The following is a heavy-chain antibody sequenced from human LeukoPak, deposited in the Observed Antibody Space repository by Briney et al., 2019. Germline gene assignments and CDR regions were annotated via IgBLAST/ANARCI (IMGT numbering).Heavy chain of an antibody. CDR3: AKDISGTYLAALDY. D-gene: IGHD1-26*01. Sequence: GRSLRLSCAASGFSFDDYAMHWVRQTPGKGLEWVSGISWNSDTIGYADSVKGRFTISRGNAKNSLYLQMNSLRGEDTALYYCAKDISGTYLAALDYWGQGTLVTVSS. V-gene: IGHV3-9*01. CDR1: GFSFDDYA. J-gene: IGHJ4*02. CDR2: ISWNSDTI.